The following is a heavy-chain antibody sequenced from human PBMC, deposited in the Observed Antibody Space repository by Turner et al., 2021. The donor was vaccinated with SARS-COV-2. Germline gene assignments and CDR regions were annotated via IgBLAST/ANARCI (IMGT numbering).Heavy chain of an antibody. V-gene: IGHV3-66*02. J-gene: IGHJ5*02. Sequence: EVQLVESGGGFVQPGGSLRLSCAASGFTVSSNYMSWVRQAPGKGMEWVSVMYSGGSTYYADSVKGRFTISRDNSKNTLYLQMNSMRAEDTAVYYCATDLKGGRGPWGQGTLVTVSS. D-gene: IGHD1-26*01. CDR2: MYSGGST. CDR1: GFTVSSNY. CDR3: ATDLKGGRGP.